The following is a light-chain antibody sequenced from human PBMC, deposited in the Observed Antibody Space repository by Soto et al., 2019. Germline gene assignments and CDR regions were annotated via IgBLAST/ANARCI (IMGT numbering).Light chain of an antibody. V-gene: IGLV2-18*02. Sequence: QSVLIQPPSVSGSPGQSVTISCTGTSSDVGSYDYVSWYQQHPGTVPKPVIYNVDTQPSGVPDRFSGSKSGNTASMTISGLQAEDDADYYCNSYTSSSTYVFGTGTRSPS. CDR2: NVD. J-gene: IGLJ1*01. CDR1: SSDVGSYDY. CDR3: NSYTSSSTYV.